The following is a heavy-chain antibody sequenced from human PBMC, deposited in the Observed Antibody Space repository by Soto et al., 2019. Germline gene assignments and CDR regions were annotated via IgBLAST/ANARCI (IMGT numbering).Heavy chain of an antibody. V-gene: IGHV3-33*01. Sequence: GGFLRLSCAASGFTFSSYGRHWVRQAPGKGLEWVAVTWYDGSNKYYADSVKGRFTISRDNSKNTLYLQMNSLRAEDTAVYYCARDAVVVITNAAYYYGMDVWGQGTTVTVSS. D-gene: IGHD3-22*01. CDR2: TWYDGSNK. CDR3: ARDAVVVITNAAYYYGMDV. CDR1: GFTFSSYG. J-gene: IGHJ6*02.